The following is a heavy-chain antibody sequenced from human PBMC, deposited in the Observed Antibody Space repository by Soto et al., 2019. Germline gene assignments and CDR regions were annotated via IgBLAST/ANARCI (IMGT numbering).Heavy chain of an antibody. CDR1: GGTFSSYA. J-gene: IGHJ4*02. CDR3: ARVGTEMATTGGYY. CDR2: SIPIFGTA. V-gene: IGHV1-69*12. Sequence: QVQLVQSGAEVKKPGSSVKVSCKASGGTFSSYAISWVRQAPGQGLEWMGGSIPIFGTANYAQKFQGRVTITADESTSTAYMELSSLRSEDTAVYYCARVGTEMATTGGYYWGQVTLVTVSS. D-gene: IGHD1-1*01.